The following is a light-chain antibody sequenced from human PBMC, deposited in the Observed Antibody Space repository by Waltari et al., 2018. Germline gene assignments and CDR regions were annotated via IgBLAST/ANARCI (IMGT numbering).Light chain of an antibody. Sequence: VLTQSPATLSLSPGERATISCRASQGISSYLAWYQHKPGQPPSLLIYDASNRATGIPARFSGSGSGTDFTLTISSLEPEDFAVYYCQQRYNWPATFGPGTKVAIK. V-gene: IGKV3-11*01. CDR3: QQRYNWPAT. CDR2: DAS. CDR1: QGISSY. J-gene: IGKJ3*01.